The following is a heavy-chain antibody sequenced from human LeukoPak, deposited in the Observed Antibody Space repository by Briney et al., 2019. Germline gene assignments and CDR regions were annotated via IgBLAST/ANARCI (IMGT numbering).Heavy chain of an antibody. CDR1: GGSMSPYH. D-gene: IGHD2-8*01. CDR2: IYTSGST. V-gene: IGHV4-4*07. CDR3: ARDNGRSVFDY. Sequence: SETLSLTCTVSGGSMSPYHWGWIRQPAGKGLEWIGRIYTSGSTNYNPSLKSRVTMSVDTSKNQFSLKLSSVTAADTAVYYCARDNGRSVFDYWGQGTLVTVSS. J-gene: IGHJ4*02.